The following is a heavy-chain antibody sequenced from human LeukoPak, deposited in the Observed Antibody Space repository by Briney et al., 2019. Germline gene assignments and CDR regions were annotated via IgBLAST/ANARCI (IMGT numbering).Heavy chain of an antibody. CDR2: ISASGGNA. J-gene: IGHJ4*02. Sequence: GGSLRLSCAASGFTFNSYAMSWVRQGPGKGLEWVSAISASGGNAYYADSVKGRFTFSRDNSKNTLYLQMNSLRAEDTAVYYCAKDARRSSGWWFFDHWGQGTLVTVSS. V-gene: IGHV3-23*01. CDR3: AKDARRSSGWWFFDH. CDR1: GFTFNSYA. D-gene: IGHD6-19*01.